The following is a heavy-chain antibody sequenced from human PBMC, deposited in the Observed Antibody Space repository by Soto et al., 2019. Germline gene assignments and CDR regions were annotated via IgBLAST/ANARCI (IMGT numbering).Heavy chain of an antibody. CDR3: AKDIKKGDTYDYYGMDV. CDR1: EFSFSNCN. CDR2: ISYEGSNK. Sequence: QVQLVESGGGVVQPGRSLRLSCAASEFSFSNCNLHWVRQAPGKGLEWVAVISYEGSNKYYAESVKGRFTISRDNSKNTLYLQMNSLRAEDTAVYYCAKDIKKGDTYDYYGMDVWGQGTTVTVSS. J-gene: IGHJ6*02. D-gene: IGHD2-21*02. V-gene: IGHV3-30-3*01.